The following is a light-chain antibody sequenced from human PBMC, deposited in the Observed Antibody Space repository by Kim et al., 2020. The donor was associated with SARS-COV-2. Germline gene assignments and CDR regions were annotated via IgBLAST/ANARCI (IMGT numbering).Light chain of an antibody. CDR1: QGVRTS. Sequence: AAGGVRVTITCRASQGVRTSLAWYQQRPGKAPKLMIYAASILQSGVPSRFSGSGSGKDFTLTVSSLQPEDFATYYCQQGNSFPPTFGQGTRLEIK. J-gene: IGKJ5*01. CDR2: AAS. V-gene: IGKV1-12*01. CDR3: QQGNSFPPT.